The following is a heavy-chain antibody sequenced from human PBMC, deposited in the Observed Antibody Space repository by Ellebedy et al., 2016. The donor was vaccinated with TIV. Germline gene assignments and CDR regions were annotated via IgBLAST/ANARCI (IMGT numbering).Heavy chain of an antibody. J-gene: IGHJ2*01. D-gene: IGHD3-3*02. Sequence: PGGSLRLSCAASGFTFSSYSMNWVRQAPGKGLGWVSSISSSSSYIYYADSVKGRFTISRDNAKNSLYLQMNSLRAEDTAVYYCASILGKDWYFDLWGRGTLVTVSS. CDR3: ASILGKDWYFDL. CDR1: GFTFSSYS. CDR2: ISSSSSYI. V-gene: IGHV3-21*01.